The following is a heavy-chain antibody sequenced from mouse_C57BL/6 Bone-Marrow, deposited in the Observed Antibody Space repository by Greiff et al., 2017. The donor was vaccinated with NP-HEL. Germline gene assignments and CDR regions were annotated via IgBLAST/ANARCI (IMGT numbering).Heavy chain of an antibody. CDR3: ARDSYYYGS. CDR2: ISDGGSYT. J-gene: IGHJ3*01. CDR1: GFTFSSYA. D-gene: IGHD1-1*01. V-gene: IGHV5-4*01. Sequence: DVHLVESGGGLVKPGGSLKLSCAASGFTFSSYAMSWVRQTPEKRLEWVATISDGGSYTYYPDNVKGRFTISRDNAKNNLYLQMSHLKSEDTAMYYCARDSYYYGSWGQGTLVTVSA.